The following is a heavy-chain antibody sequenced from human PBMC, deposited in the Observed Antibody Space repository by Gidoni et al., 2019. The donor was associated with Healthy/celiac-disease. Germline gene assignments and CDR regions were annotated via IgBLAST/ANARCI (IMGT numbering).Heavy chain of an antibody. D-gene: IGHD6-19*01. Sequence: EVQLLESGGGLVQPGGSLRLSCAASGFPFSSYAMSWVRQAPGKGLEWVSAISGSGGSTYYADSVKGRFTISRDNSKNTLYLQMNSLRAEDTAVYYCAKVRGQWLVRGDFDYWGQGTLVTVSS. V-gene: IGHV3-23*01. J-gene: IGHJ4*02. CDR1: GFPFSSYA. CDR2: ISGSGGST. CDR3: AKVRGQWLVRGDFDY.